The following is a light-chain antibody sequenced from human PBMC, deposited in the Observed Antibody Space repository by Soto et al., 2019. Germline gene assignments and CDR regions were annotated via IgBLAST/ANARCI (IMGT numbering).Light chain of an antibody. CDR1: SSDVGGYNY. CDR3: YSYTTSSTLI. CDR2: DVS. V-gene: IGLV2-14*01. Sequence: QSALTQPASVSGSPGQSITISCTGTSSDVGGYNYVSWYQQHPGKAPKLMIYDVSNRPSGISNRFSGSKSGNTASLTISGLQAEDEADYYCYSYTTSSTLIFGGGTKVTVL. J-gene: IGLJ2*01.